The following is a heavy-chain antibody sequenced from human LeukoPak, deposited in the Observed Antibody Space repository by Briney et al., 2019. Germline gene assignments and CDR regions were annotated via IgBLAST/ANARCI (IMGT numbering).Heavy chain of an antibody. V-gene: IGHV1-2*02. Sequence: ASVKVSCKASGYTFTGYYMHWVRQAPGQGLEWMGWINPNSGGTNYAQKFQGRVTMTRDTSISTAYMELSRLRSDDTAVYYCATNILVRDIINWFDPWGQGTLVTVSS. D-gene: IGHD4/OR15-4a*01. J-gene: IGHJ5*02. CDR1: GYTFTGYY. CDR3: ATNILVRDIINWFDP. CDR2: INPNSGGT.